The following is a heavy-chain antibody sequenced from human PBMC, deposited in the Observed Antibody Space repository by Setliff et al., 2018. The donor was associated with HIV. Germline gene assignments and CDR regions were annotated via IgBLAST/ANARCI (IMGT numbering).Heavy chain of an antibody. D-gene: IGHD6-13*01. V-gene: IGHV4-34*01. CDR3: ASELQGHSSSWPNY. J-gene: IGHJ4*02. CDR1: GGSFNGYS. Sequence: PSETLSLTCAVYGGSFNGYSWTWIRQPPGKGLEWIGSIDYSYSSGSTYYNPSLKSRVTISVDTSKNQFSLKLRSVTAADTAVYYCASELQGHSSSWPNYWGQGTLVTVSS. CDR2: IDYSYSSGST.